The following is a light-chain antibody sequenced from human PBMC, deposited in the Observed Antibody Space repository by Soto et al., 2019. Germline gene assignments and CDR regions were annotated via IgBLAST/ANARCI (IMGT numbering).Light chain of an antibody. J-gene: IGKJ4*01. CDR3: QQYNSASWT. Sequence: IQMTQSPSTLSASVGDRVTITCRASQAVNRCLNWFQQRPGKAPKLLIYTASTLETGVPSRFSGSGSGTEFTLTISSLQPDDFATYYCQQYNSASWTFGAGTKVDI. CDR2: TAS. V-gene: IGKV1-5*03. CDR1: QAVNRC.